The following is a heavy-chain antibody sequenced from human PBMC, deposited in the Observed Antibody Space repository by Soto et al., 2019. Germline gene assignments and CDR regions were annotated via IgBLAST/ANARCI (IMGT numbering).Heavy chain of an antibody. CDR3: ARRSFRYNWFDP. CDR2: IYPGDSDT. D-gene: IGHD3-16*02. Sequence: GDSRKISCKGSGYSFTSYWIGWVRQMPGKGLEWMGIIYPGDSDTRYSPSGQGKVTSSADKSISTAYLQWSRLKATDASFYDSARRSFRYNWFDPWGQGTLVTVSS. J-gene: IGHJ5*02. CDR1: GYSFTSYW. V-gene: IGHV5-51*01.